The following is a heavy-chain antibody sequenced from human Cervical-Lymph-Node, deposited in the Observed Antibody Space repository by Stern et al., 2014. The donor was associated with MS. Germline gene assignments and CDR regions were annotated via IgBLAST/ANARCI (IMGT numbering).Heavy chain of an antibody. CDR3: ARDKDWGFDY. J-gene: IGHJ4*02. D-gene: IGHD3-16*01. Sequence: EVQLVESGGGLVRPGGSLRLSCAASGFSFTSFSVNWVRQAPGKGLEWLSYVRYSTTTITYADSVKGRFTTSRDNAKKMIYLQMNSLRDEDTAVYYCARDKDWGFDYWGQGILVTVSS. CDR1: GFSFTSFS. V-gene: IGHV3-48*02. CDR2: VRYSTTTI.